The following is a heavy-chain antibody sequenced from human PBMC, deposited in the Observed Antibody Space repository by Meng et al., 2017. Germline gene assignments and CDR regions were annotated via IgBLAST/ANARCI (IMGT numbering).Heavy chain of an antibody. V-gene: IGHV3-7*01. CDR3: AGPYPIEYSSSPAGGFDAFDI. J-gene: IGHJ3*02. CDR2: IKQDGSEK. CDR1: GFTFSDFW. D-gene: IGHD6-6*01. Sequence: GGSLRLSCAASGFTFSDFWMSWVRQAPGKGLEWVANIKQDGSEKYYVDSVKGRFTISRDNAKNSLYLQMNSLRAEDTAVYYCAGPYPIEYSSSPAGGFDAFDIWGQGTMVTVSS.